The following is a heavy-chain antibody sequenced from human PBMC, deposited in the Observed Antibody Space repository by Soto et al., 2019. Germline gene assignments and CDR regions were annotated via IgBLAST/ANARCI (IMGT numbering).Heavy chain of an antibody. J-gene: IGHJ4*02. Sequence: PSETLSLTCTVSGGSISSGSYHWSWIRQHPGKGLEWIGNIYYSGSSYYNPSLKSRATISIDTSKDQFSLRLGSVTAADTAVYYCARVEGSSYYFRHDCWGRETLVTVSS. V-gene: IGHV4-31*03. CDR2: IYYSGSS. CDR1: GGSISSGSYH. D-gene: IGHD1-26*01. CDR3: ARVEGSSYYFRHDC.